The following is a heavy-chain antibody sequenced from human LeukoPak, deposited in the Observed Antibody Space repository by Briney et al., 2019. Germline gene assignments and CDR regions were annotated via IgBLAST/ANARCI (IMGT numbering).Heavy chain of an antibody. CDR1: GGSFSGYY. V-gene: IGHV4-34*01. D-gene: IGHD2-21*01. Sequence: ASETLSLTCAVYGGSFSGYYWSWIRQPPGKGLEWIGEINHSGSTNYNPSLKSRVTISVDTSKNQFSLKLSSVTAAGTAVYYCARGGGYCSNYFDYWGQGTLVTVSS. CDR3: ARGGGYCSNYFDY. J-gene: IGHJ4*02. CDR2: INHSGST.